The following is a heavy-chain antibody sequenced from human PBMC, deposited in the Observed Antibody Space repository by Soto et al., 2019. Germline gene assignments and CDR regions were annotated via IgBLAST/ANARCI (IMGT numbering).Heavy chain of an antibody. D-gene: IGHD6-13*01. CDR3: ASALPVSSWYDGGFDY. Sequence: PSETLSLTCAVSGGSISSSNWWSWVRQPPGKGLEWIGEIYHSGSTNYNPSLKSRVTISVDKSKNQFSLKLSSVTAADTAVYYCASALPVSSWYDGGFDYWGQGTLVTVSS. J-gene: IGHJ4*02. CDR1: GGSISSSNW. CDR2: IYHSGST. V-gene: IGHV4-4*02.